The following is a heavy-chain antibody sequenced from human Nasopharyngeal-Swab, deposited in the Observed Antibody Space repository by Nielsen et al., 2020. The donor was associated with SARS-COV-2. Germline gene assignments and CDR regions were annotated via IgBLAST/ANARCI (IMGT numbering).Heavy chain of an antibody. CDR2: IKSKTGGGTT. J-gene: IGHJ4*02. V-gene: IGHV3-15*01. CDR1: GFTFSNAW. CDR3: TTASDY. Sequence: GESLKISCAASGFTFSNAWMSWVRQAPGKGLEWVGRIKSKTGGGTTDYAAPVKGRFTISRDDSKNTLYLQMNSLKTEDTAMYYCTTASDYWGQGTLVAVSS.